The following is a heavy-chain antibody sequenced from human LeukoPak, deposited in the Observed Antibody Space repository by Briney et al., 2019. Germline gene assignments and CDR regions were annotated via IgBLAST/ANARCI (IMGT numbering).Heavy chain of an antibody. V-gene: IGHV3-21*01. J-gene: IGHJ4*02. D-gene: IGHD3-22*01. Sequence: GGSLRLSCAASGFTFSNYDMNWVRQAPGKGPEWVSSISTSSTYIYYADSVKGRFTTSRDNAKNSLYLQMNNLRADDTAVYYCARFDGSGGYGFDYWGPGTLVTVSS. CDR1: GFTFSNYD. CDR3: ARFDGSGGYGFDY. CDR2: ISTSSTYI.